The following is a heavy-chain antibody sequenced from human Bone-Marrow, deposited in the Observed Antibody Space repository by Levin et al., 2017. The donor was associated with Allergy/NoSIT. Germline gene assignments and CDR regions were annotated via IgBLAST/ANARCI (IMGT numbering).Heavy chain of an antibody. J-gene: IGHJ4*02. CDR3: ARKPGYSSSWSFFDS. CDR2: IWHDGSNK. D-gene: IGHD6-13*01. CDR1: GFTFSSFG. V-gene: IGHV3-33*01. Sequence: GESLKISCAASGFTFSSFGMHWVRQAPDKGLEWVAVIWHDGSNKYYADSVKGRFTISRDNSKNTLYLQMNSLRAEDTAVYYCARKPGYSSSWSFFDSWGQGTLVTVSS.